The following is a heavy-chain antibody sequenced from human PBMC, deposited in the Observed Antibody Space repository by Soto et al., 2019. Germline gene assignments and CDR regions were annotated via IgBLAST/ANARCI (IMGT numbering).Heavy chain of an antibody. Sequence: SETLSLTCAVSGGSISSGGYSWSWIRQPPGKGLEWIGYIYHSGSTYYNPSVKSRVTISVDRSKNQFSLKLSSVTAADTAVYYCARGPRAVTTRPYYYYGMDVWGQGTTVTVSS. D-gene: IGHD4-17*01. CDR2: IYHSGST. CDR1: GGSISSGGYS. V-gene: IGHV4-30-2*01. J-gene: IGHJ6*02. CDR3: ARGPRAVTTRPYYYYGMDV.